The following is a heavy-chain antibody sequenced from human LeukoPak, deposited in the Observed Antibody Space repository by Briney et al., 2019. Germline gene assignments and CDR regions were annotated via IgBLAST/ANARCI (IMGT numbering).Heavy chain of an antibody. V-gene: IGHV4-59*12. CDR3: ARGNRGYSSSWYDC. CDR2: IYYSGST. Sequence: PSETLALTCTVSGGSISGYYCSWIRQPPGKGLEWIGYIYYSGSTNYNASLKSRVTISVDTSKNQFSLKLSSVTAADTAVYYCARGNRGYSSSWYDCWGQGTLVT. CDR1: GGSISGYY. J-gene: IGHJ5*01. D-gene: IGHD6-13*01.